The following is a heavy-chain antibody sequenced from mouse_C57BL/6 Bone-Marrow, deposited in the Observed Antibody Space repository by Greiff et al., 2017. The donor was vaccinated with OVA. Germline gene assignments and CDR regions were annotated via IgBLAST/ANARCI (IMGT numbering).Heavy chain of an antibody. CDR3: ARPDYDYERYFDV. CDR2: ISSGSSTI. V-gene: IGHV5-17*01. CDR1: GFTFSDYG. Sequence: EVKLMESGGGLVKPGGSLKLSCAASGFTFSDYGMHWVRQAPEKGLEWVAYISSGSSTIYYADTVKGRFTISRDNAKNTLFLQMTSLRSEDTAMYYCARPDYDYERYFDVWGTGTTVTVSS. J-gene: IGHJ1*03. D-gene: IGHD2-4*01.